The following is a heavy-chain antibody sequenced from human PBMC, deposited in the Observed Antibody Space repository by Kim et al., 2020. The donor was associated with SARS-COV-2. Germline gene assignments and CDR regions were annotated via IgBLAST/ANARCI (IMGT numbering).Heavy chain of an antibody. J-gene: IGHJ4*02. D-gene: IGHD6-19*01. CDR2: IYYSGST. Sequence: SETLSLTCTVSGGSISSSSYYWGWLRQPPGKGLEWIGSIYYSGSTYYNPSLKRRVTISVDTSKNQFSLKLSSVTAADTAVYYCARHIVEYSSGWYEGSPYYVVYWGQGTLVTVSS. V-gene: IGHV4-39*01. CDR1: GGSISSSSYY. CDR3: ARHIVEYSSGWYEGSPYYVVY.